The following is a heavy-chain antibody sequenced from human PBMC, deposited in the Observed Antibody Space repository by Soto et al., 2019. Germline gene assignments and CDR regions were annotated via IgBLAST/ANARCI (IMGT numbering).Heavy chain of an antibody. CDR2: INHSGST. V-gene: IGHV4-34*01. D-gene: IGHD3-10*01. CDR1: GGSFSGYY. J-gene: IGHJ1*01. Sequence: QVQLQQWGAGLLKPSETLSLTCAVYGGSFSGYYWSWIRQPPGKGLEWIGEINHSGSTNYNPSLKSRVTISVDTSKNQFSLKLSSGTAADTAVYYCARVLYYYGSGSYVYFQHWGQGTLVTVSS. CDR3: ARVLYYYGSGSYVYFQH.